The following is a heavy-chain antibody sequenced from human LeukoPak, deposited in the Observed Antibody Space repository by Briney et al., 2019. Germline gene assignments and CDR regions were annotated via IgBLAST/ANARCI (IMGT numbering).Heavy chain of an antibody. CDR2: IVVASGHT. Sequence: SVKVSCKASGFTFATSAVQWVRQARGQRLEWIGWIVVASGHTNYAQRFHERVTIIRDMSTSTAYMDLSSLRSEDTAVYYCAATSTVTTGGSYYGMDVWGQGTTVTVSS. V-gene: IGHV1-58*01. J-gene: IGHJ6*02. CDR3: AATSTVTTGGSYYGMDV. CDR1: GFTFATSA. D-gene: IGHD4-17*01.